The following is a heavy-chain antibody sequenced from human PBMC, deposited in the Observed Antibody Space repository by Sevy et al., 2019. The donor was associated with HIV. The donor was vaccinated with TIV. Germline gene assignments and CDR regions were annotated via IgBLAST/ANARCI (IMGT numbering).Heavy chain of an antibody. J-gene: IGHJ4*02. CDR1: GFILSRYG. CDR3: ARESSSDWYLDY. V-gene: IGHV3-33*01. Sequence: RGSLRLSCTASGFILSRYGMHWVRQAPGKGLEWVAGIWYDGSNKYYADSVKGRFTISRDNSKNTLTLQMNSLRAEDTAVYYCARESSSDWYLDYWGQGTLVTVSS. D-gene: IGHD2-2*01. CDR2: IWYDGSNK.